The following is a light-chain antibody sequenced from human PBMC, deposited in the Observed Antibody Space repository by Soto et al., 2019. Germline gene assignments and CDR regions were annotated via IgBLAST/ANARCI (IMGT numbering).Light chain of an antibody. CDR2: AAS. CDR1: QSISSY. CDR3: QQSSSTVLT. Sequence: DIQMTQSPSSLSASVGDRVTITCRASQSISSYLIWYQQKPGKAPKLLIYAASSLQGGVPSRFSGSGSGTDFTLTISSLQREDCAIYYCQQSSSTVLTFGGGTKVEIK. J-gene: IGKJ4*01. V-gene: IGKV1-39*01.